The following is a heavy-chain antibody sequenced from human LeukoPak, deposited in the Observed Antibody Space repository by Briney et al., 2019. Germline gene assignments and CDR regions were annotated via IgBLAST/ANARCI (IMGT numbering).Heavy chain of an antibody. J-gene: IGHJ5*02. D-gene: IGHD2/OR15-2a*01. CDR1: GGSISTYY. Sequence: SETLSLTCAVSGGSISTYYWSWIRQPPGKGLEWIGYIYYDGSANYNPSLKSRVTISEDTSKNQISLKLSSVTAADTAVYYCARDNIQFYPWGQGTLVTVSS. CDR2: IYYDGSA. V-gene: IGHV4-59*01. CDR3: ARDNIQFYP.